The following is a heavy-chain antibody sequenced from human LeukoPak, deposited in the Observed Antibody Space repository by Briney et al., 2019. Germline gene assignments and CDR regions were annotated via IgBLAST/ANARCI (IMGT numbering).Heavy chain of an antibody. J-gene: IGHJ6*03. Sequence: GGSLRLSCAASGFTFRGYWMHWVRQAPGKGLVWVSGINLDGSTTSYADSVKGRFTISRDNAKNTLNLQMSSLRAEDTAVFYCARAESSGYSHINYMDVWGKGTTVTVSS. CDR2: INLDGSTT. V-gene: IGHV3-74*01. CDR3: ARAESSGYSHINYMDV. CDR1: GFTFRGYW. D-gene: IGHD3-22*01.